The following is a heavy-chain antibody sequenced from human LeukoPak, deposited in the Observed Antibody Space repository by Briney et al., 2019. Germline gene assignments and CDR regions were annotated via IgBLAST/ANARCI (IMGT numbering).Heavy chain of an antibody. V-gene: IGHV1-3*01. J-gene: IGHJ6*02. D-gene: IGHD2-15*01. CDR3: ARDRWHCRVNCDSVYYFALDV. CDR1: GYTFTNYA. CDR2: INPGNGDT. Sequence: ASVKVSCKGSGYTFTNYAIHWVRQAPGQSLEWLGWINPGNGDTKYSQDFQGRVTINTDTSAATAYVELNSLTSEDTAVYYCARDRWHCRVNCDSVYYFALDVWGQGTTVTVSS.